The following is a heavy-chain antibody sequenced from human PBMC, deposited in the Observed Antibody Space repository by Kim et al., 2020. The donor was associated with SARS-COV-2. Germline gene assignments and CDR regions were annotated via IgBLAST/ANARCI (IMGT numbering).Heavy chain of an antibody. D-gene: IGHD3-22*01. Sequence: ADSVRGRFTISRDNANNSLYLQMNSLTDADTAVYYCATDPWYYDTSGNFDYWGQGTLVTVSS. V-gene: IGHV3-48*02. J-gene: IGHJ4*02. CDR3: ATDPWYYDTSGNFDY.